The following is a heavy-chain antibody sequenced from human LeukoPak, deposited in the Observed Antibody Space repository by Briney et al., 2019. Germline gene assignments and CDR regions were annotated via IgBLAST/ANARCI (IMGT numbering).Heavy chain of an antibody. Sequence: PGRSLRLSCAASGFTFSSYAMHWVRQAPGKGLEWVAVISYDGSNKYYADSVKGRFTISRDNSKSTLYLQMNSLRAEDTAVYYCASIPGGGRDYYYGMDVWGQGTTVTVSS. CDR3: ASIPGGGRDYYYGMDV. CDR2: ISYDGSNK. D-gene: IGHD1-26*01. J-gene: IGHJ6*02. V-gene: IGHV3-30-3*01. CDR1: GFTFSSYA.